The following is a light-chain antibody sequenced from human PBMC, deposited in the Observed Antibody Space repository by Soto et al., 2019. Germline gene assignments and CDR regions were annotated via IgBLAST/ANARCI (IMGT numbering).Light chain of an antibody. CDR1: QGISSY. Sequence: IQLTQSPSSLSASVGDRVTITCRASQGISSYLAWYQQKPGNAPKLLIYAASTLQSGVPSRFSGSGSGTDFTLTISSLQPEDFATYYCQQLNSYPRTFGPGTKVDIK. V-gene: IGKV1-9*01. J-gene: IGKJ3*01. CDR2: AAS. CDR3: QQLNSYPRT.